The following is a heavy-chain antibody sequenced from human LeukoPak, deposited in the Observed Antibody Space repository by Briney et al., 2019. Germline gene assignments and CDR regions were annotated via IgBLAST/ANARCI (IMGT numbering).Heavy chain of an antibody. D-gene: IGHD4-23*01. J-gene: IGHJ5*01. V-gene: IGHV3-53*01. CDR2: IYSGGST. CDR1: GGSISSNY. Sequence: PSETLSLTCTVSGGSISSNYMSWVRQAPGKGLEWVSVIYSGGSTYYADSVKGRFSISRDNSNNTVYLQMNSLRAEDTAVYYCAREKGRQYGGGNNYFDSWGQGTLVTVSS. CDR3: AREKGRQYGGGNNYFDS.